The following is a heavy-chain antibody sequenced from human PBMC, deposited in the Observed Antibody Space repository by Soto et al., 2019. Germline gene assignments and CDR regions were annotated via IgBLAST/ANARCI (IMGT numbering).Heavy chain of an antibody. J-gene: IGHJ5*02. Sequence: QVQLQESGPGLVKPSQTLSLTCTVSGGSISSGGYYWSWIRQHPGKGLEWIGYIYYSGSTYYNPSLTSRVTISVDTSKNQFSLKLSSVTAADTAVYYCARDDGYSSTPGTFDPWGQGTLVTVSS. D-gene: IGHD6-13*01. V-gene: IGHV4-31*03. CDR3: ARDDGYSSTPGTFDP. CDR2: IYYSGST. CDR1: GGSISSGGYY.